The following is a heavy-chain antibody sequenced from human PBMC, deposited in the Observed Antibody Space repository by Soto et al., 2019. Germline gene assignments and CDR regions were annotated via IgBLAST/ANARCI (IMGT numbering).Heavy chain of an antibody. CDR1: CGSVSSGSYY. CDR3: ARESHYDFWSRQNWFDP. D-gene: IGHD3-3*01. V-gene: IGHV4-61*01. CDR2: IYYSGST. J-gene: IGHJ5*02. Sequence: SETLSLTCTFSCGSVSSGSYYWSWIRQPPGKGLEWIGYIYYSGSTNYNPSLKSRVTISVDTSKNQFSLKLSSVTAADTAVYYCARESHYDFWSRQNWFDPWGQGTLVTVSS.